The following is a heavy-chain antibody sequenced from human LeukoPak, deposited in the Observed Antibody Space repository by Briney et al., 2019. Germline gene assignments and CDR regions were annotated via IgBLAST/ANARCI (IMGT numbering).Heavy chain of an antibody. D-gene: IGHD3-9*01. J-gene: IGHJ4*02. CDR1: GYTFTYYG. CDR2: INTNTGNP. V-gene: IGHV7-4-1*02. CDR3: ARDGGDFDWFLPDY. Sequence: ASVKVSCKASGYTFTYYGLNWVRQAPGQGLEWVGWINTNTGNPTYAQGFTGRFVFSLDTSVSTAYLQISSLKAEDTAVYYCARDGGDFDWFLPDYWGQGTLVTVSS.